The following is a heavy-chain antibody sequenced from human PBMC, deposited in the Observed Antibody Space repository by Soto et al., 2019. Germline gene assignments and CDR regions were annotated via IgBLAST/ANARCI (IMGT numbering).Heavy chain of an antibody. CDR3: AGGGLGELSFDFDY. V-gene: IGHV4-31*03. J-gene: IGHJ4*02. D-gene: IGHD3-16*02. CDR2: IYYSGST. Sequence: QVQLQESGPGLVKPSQTLSLTCTVSGGSISSGGYYWSWIRQHPGKGLEWIGYIYYSGSTYYNPSLKSRVTLVVDPVKDQFSLKLSLVTAADTAVYSCAGGGLGELSFDFDYWGQGTLVTVSS. CDR1: GGSISSGGYY.